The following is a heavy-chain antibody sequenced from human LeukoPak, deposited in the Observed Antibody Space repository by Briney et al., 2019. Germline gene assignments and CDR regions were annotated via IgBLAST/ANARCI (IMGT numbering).Heavy chain of an antibody. D-gene: IGHD3-22*01. CDR1: GFTFSSYA. J-gene: IGHJ2*01. Sequence: GGCLRLSCAASGFTFSSYAMSWVRQAPGKGLEWVSSIAVGGRHTYYADSVKGRFTISRDNSKNTLYLQMNSLRVEDTAVYYCARNPYDSSGYKAPDWHFDLWGRGNLVTVSS. V-gene: IGHV3-23*01. CDR2: IAVGGRHT. CDR3: ARNPYDSSGYKAPDWHFDL.